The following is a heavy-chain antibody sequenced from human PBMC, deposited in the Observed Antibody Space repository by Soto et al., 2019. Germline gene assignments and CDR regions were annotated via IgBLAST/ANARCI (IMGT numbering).Heavy chain of an antibody. D-gene: IGHD1-26*01. J-gene: IGHJ4*02. CDR2: ISYDGSNK. CDR1: GFTFSNYA. Sequence: QVQLVESGGGVVQPGRSLRLSCAASGFTFSNYAMHWVRQAPGKGLEWVAVISYDGSNKYYADSVKGRFTISRDKSKNRRYLQMNSLSAEDMPMYYCARPDWEGGSYPDFWGQGTLVTVS. V-gene: IGHV3-30-3*01. CDR3: ARPDWEGGSYPDF.